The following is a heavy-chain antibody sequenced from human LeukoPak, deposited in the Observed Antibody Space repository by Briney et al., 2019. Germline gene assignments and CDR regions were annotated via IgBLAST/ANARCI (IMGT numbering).Heavy chain of an antibody. D-gene: IGHD3-16*01. CDR3: ARAFYPPDFAFGRAPYYFDS. V-gene: IGHV4-4*02. Sequence: SETLSLTCAVSGGSIISDKWWNWVRQPPGKGLEWIGEIHHRGRTNYNPSLQGRVTIWLDTSKIHFSLVLTSVTAADTAVYYCARAFYPPDFAFGRAPYYFDSWGQGTLATVSS. CDR2: IHHRGRT. J-gene: IGHJ4*02. CDR1: GGSIISDKW.